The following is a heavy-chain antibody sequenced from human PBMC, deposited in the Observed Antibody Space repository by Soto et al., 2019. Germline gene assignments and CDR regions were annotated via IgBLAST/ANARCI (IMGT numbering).Heavy chain of an antibody. Sequence: QVQLVQSGAEVKKPGASVKVSCKASGYTFTSYGISWVRQAPGQGLEWMGWISAYNGNTNYAQKLQGRVTMTTDTSTSTAYMELRSLRSDATAVYYCARDGVDTATGYYYGMDVWGQGTTVTVSS. V-gene: IGHV1-18*01. CDR2: ISAYNGNT. D-gene: IGHD5-18*01. J-gene: IGHJ6*02. CDR3: ARDGVDTATGYYYGMDV. CDR1: GYTFTSYG.